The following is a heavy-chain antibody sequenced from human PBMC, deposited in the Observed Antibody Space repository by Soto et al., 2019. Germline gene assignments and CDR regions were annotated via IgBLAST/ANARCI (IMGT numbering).Heavy chain of an antibody. CDR3: ARYSSAPYYGMDV. D-gene: IGHD2-21*01. J-gene: IGHJ6*02. Sequence: PGGSLRLSFAASGFTFSSYNMNWVRQAPGKGLEWVSSISSSSSYIYYADSVKGRFTISRDNAKNSLYLQMNSLRAEDTAVYYCARYSSAPYYGMDVWGQGTTVTVSS. V-gene: IGHV3-21*01. CDR2: ISSSSSYI. CDR1: GFTFSSYN.